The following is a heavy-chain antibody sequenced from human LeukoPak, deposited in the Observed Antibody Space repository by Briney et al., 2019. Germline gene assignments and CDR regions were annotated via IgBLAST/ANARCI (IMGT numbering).Heavy chain of an antibody. CDR2: INHSGST. CDR1: GGSFSGYY. V-gene: IGHV4-34*01. J-gene: IGHJ1*01. D-gene: IGHD3-22*01. Sequence: SETLSLTCAVYGGSFSGYYWSWIRQPPGKGLEWIGDINHSGSTSYNPSLKSRVTISVDTSKNQFSLKLSSVTAADTAVYYCARDHYYDSSGYTFRHWGQGTLVTVSS. CDR3: ARDHYYDSSGYTFRH.